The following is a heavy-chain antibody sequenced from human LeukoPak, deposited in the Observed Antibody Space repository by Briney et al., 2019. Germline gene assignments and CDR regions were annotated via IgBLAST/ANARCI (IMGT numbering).Heavy chain of an antibody. D-gene: IGHD3-22*01. CDR2: IYYSGST. J-gene: IGHJ6*02. V-gene: IGHV4-59*01. CDR1: GGSISSYY. CDR3: AREGYYDSSGVYGMDV. Sequence: SETLSLTCTVSGGSISSYYWSWIRRPPGKGLEWIGYIYYSGSTNYNPSLKSRVTISVDTSKNQFSLKLSSVTAADTAVYYCAREGYYDSSGVYGMDVWGQGTTVTVSS.